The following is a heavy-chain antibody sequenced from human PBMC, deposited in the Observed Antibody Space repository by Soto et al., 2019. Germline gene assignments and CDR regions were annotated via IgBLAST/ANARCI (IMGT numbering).Heavy chain of an antibody. CDR1: GGSISSYY. CDR3: ASMGYHYGSGSYPLDY. J-gene: IGHJ4*02. CDR2: IYNSGTN. D-gene: IGHD3-10*01. V-gene: IGHV4-59*08. Sequence: QVQLQESGPGLVKPSETLSLTCTVSGGSISSYYWTWIRQPPGKGLEWIGFIYNSGTNHYNPSLTRQVTRSVDTSKNPSSLKLRTVPAAHTAVYYCASMGYHYGSGSYPLDYWGQGTLVTVSS.